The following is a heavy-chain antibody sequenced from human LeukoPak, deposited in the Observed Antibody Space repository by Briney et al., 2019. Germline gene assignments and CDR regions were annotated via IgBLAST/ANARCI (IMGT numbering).Heavy chain of an antibody. D-gene: IGHD7-27*01. V-gene: IGHV4-59*01. CDR1: GGSISSYY. CDR2: IYYSGST. Sequence: PSETLSLTCTVSGGSISSYYWSWIRQPPGKGLEWIGYIYYSGSTNYNPSLKSQVTISVDTSKNQFSLKLSSVTAADTAVYYCARVQTGDYFDYWGQGTLVTVSS. CDR3: ARVQTGDYFDY. J-gene: IGHJ4*02.